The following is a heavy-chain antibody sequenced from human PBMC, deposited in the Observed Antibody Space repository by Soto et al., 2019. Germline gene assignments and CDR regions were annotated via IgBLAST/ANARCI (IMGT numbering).Heavy chain of an antibody. CDR3: VRDYLVAGFEP. CDR1: GGSISNYY. CDR2: LSPTGST. J-gene: IGHJ5*02. V-gene: IGHV4-4*07. D-gene: IGHD6-19*01. Sequence: SESLSLTCTVSGGSISNYYWTWVRQPPGKGLEWIGRLSPTGSTNYNPSLESRVTISIGASKNRFSLKMKSVTAADTAVYYCVRDYLVAGFEPWGQGALV.